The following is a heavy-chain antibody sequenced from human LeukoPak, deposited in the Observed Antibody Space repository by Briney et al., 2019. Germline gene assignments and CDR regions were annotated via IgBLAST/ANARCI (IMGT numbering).Heavy chain of an antibody. Sequence: SETLSLSCIVSGSSISSSRDYWAWIRQPPGKGLEWVGNIYYDGSTYYNPSLKSRVTISIDTSRNQFSLKVSSVIAADTAVYYCARKVAGSSAFDYWGQGTLVTVSS. CDR2: IYYDGST. CDR1: GSSISSSRDY. D-gene: IGHD6-19*01. V-gene: IGHV4-39*01. J-gene: IGHJ4*02. CDR3: ARKVAGSSAFDY.